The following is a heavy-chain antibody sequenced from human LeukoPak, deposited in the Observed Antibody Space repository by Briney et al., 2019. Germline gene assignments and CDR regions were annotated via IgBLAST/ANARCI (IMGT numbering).Heavy chain of an antibody. CDR1: GFTFSAYV. J-gene: IGHJ4*02. V-gene: IGHV3-23*01. D-gene: IGHD6-19*01. CDR2: ISGSGVSA. CDR3: AKRRSGSSGWFPFDS. Sequence: GGSLRLSCVASGFTFSAYVMAWVRQAPGKGLEWVSGISGSGVSAYYGDSVKGRFTISRDNPKNTGYLQMDSLRAEDTAVYYCAKRRSGSSGWFPFDSWGQGTLVTVSS.